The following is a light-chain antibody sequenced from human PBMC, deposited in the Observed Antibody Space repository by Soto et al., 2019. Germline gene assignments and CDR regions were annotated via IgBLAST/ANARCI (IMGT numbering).Light chain of an antibody. Sequence: DIQMTQSPSSLSASVGDRVTITCRASQDVGKWLAWYQQKPGKAPTLLIHGASSLQSGVPSRYSGSGHGTDFTLTISSLQPEDFATYYCQQANSFPTTFGQGTRLEIK. V-gene: IGKV1-12*01. CDR2: GAS. J-gene: IGKJ5*01. CDR1: QDVGKW. CDR3: QQANSFPTT.